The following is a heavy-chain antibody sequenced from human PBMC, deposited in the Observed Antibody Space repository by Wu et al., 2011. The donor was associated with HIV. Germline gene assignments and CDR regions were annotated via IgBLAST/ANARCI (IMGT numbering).Heavy chain of an antibody. J-gene: IGHJ4*02. CDR2: ISAYNGDT. V-gene: IGHV1-18*01. D-gene: IGHD3-3*01. Sequence: QVQLVQSGPEVKKPGASVKVSCKTSGYTFTNYGISWVRQAPGQGLEWMGWISAYNGDTKYAQKFQGRFTTTTDTFTNTAYMELRSLTSDDTAVFYCARDVGPTRYDFWHGYSSFDYWGQGTLVTVSS. CDR1: GYTFTNYG. CDR3: ARDVGPTRYDFWHGYSSFDY.